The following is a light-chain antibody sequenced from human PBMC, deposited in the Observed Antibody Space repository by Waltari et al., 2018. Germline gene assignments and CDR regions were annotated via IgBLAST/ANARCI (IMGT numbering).Light chain of an antibody. CDR1: SSDIGDYNF. CDR3: SSDGGRIKLI. J-gene: IGLJ2*01. Sequence: QSALTQPPSASGSPGQSVTISCTGTSSDIGDYNFVSWYQQHPGKAPQLMIYEVSKRPPGVPYCLSGSKAGGTAALTVSGLQAEDEAVYYCSSDGGRIKLIFGGGTKLTVL. V-gene: IGLV2-8*01. CDR2: EVS.